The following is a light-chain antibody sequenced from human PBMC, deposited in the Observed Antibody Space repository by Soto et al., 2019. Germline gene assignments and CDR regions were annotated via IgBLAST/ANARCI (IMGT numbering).Light chain of an antibody. CDR3: QQYNNWPPIT. CDR1: QSVSST. Sequence: EIVMTQSPATLSLSPGERATLSCRASQSVSSTLAWYQQKPGQAPRLLIYGASTRATGIPARFSGSGSGTEFTLTISSMQSEDVAVYYCQQYNNWPPITFGQGTRLEIK. CDR2: GAS. J-gene: IGKJ5*01. V-gene: IGKV3-15*01.